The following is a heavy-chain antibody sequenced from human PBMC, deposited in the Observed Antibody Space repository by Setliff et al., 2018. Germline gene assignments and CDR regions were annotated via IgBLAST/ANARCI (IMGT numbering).Heavy chain of an antibody. CDR2: VYNTGTT. CDR1: GGSMIGGHYY. D-gene: IGHD3-10*01. Sequence: SETLSLTCTVSGGSMIGGHYYWGWIRQPPGKGLEWIGRVYNTGTTNYNPSLKSRVTISISADTSNKSFSLNLFSVTAADTAVYYCVGRDFSGVDSWGHGTLVTVSS. V-gene: IGHV4-39*02. J-gene: IGHJ5*01. CDR3: VGRDFSGVDS.